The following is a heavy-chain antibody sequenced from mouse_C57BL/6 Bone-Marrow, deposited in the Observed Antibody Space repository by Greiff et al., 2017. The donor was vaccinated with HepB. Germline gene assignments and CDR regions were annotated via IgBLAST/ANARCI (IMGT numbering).Heavy chain of an antibody. Sequence: VQLQQPGAELVKPGASVKLSCKASGYTFTSYWMHWVKQRPGQGLEWIGMIHPNSGSTNYNEKFKSKATLTVDKSSSTAYMQLSSLTSEDSAVYYCAHYYGSSYEAMDYWGQGTSVTVSS. CDR1: GYTFTSYW. V-gene: IGHV1-64*01. J-gene: IGHJ4*01. D-gene: IGHD1-1*01. CDR2: IHPNSGST. CDR3: AHYYGSSYEAMDY.